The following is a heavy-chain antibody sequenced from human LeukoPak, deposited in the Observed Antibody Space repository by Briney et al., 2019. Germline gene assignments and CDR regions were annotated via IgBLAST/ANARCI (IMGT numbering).Heavy chain of an antibody. V-gene: IGHV3-48*04. CDR2: ISSSSSTI. D-gene: IGHD3-22*01. Sequence: GGSLRLSCAASEFTFSSYSMNWVRQAPGKGLEWVSYISSSSSTIYYADSVKGRFTISRDNAKNSLYLLMNSLRTEDTAVYYCAATYYYDGSGDYWGQGTLVTVSS. CDR3: AATYYYDGSGDY. J-gene: IGHJ4*02. CDR1: EFTFSSYS.